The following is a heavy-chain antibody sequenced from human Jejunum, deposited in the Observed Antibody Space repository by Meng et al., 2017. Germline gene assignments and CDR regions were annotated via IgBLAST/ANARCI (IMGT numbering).Heavy chain of an antibody. D-gene: IGHD7-27*01. Sequence: HVQLVQSGDEVKAPGASVEVSCKASGYPFSSLHINRVRQATGQGPEWMGWMSPENGTTAYAQKFQGRVTMTRDTSVSTAYMELSGLTSDDSGVYYCARGVNAGVDYWGQGTLVTVSS. CDR1: GYPFSSLH. J-gene: IGHJ4*02. CDR2: MSPENGTT. CDR3: ARGVNAGVDY. V-gene: IGHV1-8*01.